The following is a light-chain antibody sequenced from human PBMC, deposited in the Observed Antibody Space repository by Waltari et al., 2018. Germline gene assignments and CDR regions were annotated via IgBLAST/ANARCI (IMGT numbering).Light chain of an antibody. Sequence: QSALTQPASVSGSPGQSITISCTGTSSDVGAYYHVSWYQQRPGKAPKLMIYDVSSRPSGVSNRFSGSKSGNTASLTISGLQPEDDADYYCNSYTATNILVFGGGTKVTVL. V-gene: IGLV2-14*03. CDR1: SSDVGAYYH. CDR3: NSYTATNILV. J-gene: IGLJ2*01. CDR2: DVS.